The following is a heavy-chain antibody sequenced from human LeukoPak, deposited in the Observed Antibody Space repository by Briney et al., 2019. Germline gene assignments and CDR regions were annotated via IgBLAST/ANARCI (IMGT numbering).Heavy chain of an antibody. CDR1: GGSIGSTRYY. V-gene: IGHV4-61*02. D-gene: IGHD6-13*01. Sequence: SETLSLTCTVSGGSIGSTRYYWSWIRQPAGKGLEWIGRIYTSGSTNYNPSLKSRVTMSVDTSKNQFSLKLSSVTAADTAVYYWASAITAAGGGFDCGGQGTLVTVSS. CDR3: ASAITAAGGGFDC. J-gene: IGHJ4*02. CDR2: IYTSGST.